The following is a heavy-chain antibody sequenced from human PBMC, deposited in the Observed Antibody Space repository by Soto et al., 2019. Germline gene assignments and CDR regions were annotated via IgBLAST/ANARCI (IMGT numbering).Heavy chain of an antibody. D-gene: IGHD6-6*01. CDR1: GGSFSGYY. Sequence: SETLSLTCAVYGGSFSGYYWSWIRQPPGKGLEWVGEINHSGSTNYNPSLKSRVTISVDTSKNQFSLKLSSVTAADTAVYYCARAGIAARPSDYWGQGTLVTVSS. CDR2: INHSGST. J-gene: IGHJ4*02. V-gene: IGHV4-34*01. CDR3: ARAGIAARPSDY.